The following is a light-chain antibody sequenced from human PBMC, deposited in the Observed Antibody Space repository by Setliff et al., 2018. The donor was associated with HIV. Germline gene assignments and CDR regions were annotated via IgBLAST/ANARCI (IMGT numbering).Light chain of an antibody. J-gene: IGLJ1*01. CDR3: SSYTYTSSTPLYV. CDR2: DVS. V-gene: IGLV2-14*03. Sequence: QSALAQPASVSGSPGQSITISCTRTSSDVGVYNYVSWYQQHPGKAPKLMISDVSNRPSGVSNRFSGSKSGNTASLTISGLQAEDEADYYCSSYTYTSSTPLYVFGTGTKV. CDR1: SSDVGVYNY.